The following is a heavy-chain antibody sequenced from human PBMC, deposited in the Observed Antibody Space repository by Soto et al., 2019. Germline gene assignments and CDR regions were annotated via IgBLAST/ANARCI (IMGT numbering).Heavy chain of an antibody. CDR2: ISVYNGNT. CDR3: ARHTAGRASP. V-gene: IGHV1-18*04. J-gene: IGHJ5*02. CDR1: GYTFNRNG. Sequence: QVQLVQSGAEVKKPGASVKVSCKASGYTFNRNGSGWVHRPPGQGLEWMGWISVYNGNTNYAQKPQGRVTMTTDTSTSTAYMELRSLRSDDTAVYYCARHTAGRASPWGQGTLVTVSS.